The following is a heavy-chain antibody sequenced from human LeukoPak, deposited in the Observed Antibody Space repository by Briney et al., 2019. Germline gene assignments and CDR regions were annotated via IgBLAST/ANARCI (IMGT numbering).Heavy chain of an antibody. D-gene: IGHD6-13*01. V-gene: IGHV3-21*01. CDR2: ISSSSSYI. J-gene: IGHJ4*02. Sequence: PGGSLRLSCAASGFTFSSYIMNWVRQAPGKGLEWVSSISSSSSYIYYADSVKGRFTISRDNAKNSLYLQMNSLRAEDTAVYYCARAGYSSSWPDYWGQGTLVTVSS. CDR3: ARAGYSSSWPDY. CDR1: GFTFSSYI.